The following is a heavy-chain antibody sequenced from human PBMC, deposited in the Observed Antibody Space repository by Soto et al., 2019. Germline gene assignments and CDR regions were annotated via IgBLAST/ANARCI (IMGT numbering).Heavy chain of an antibody. Sequence: EVQLLESGGGLVQPGGSLRLSCAASGFTFSSYAMSWVRQAPGKGLEWVSAISGSGGSTYYADSVKGRFTISRDNSKNTLYLQMNSLRAEDTAVYYCAKGTSITMVRGVAYYGMDVWGQGTTVTVSS. CDR2: ISGSGGST. CDR1: GFTFSSYA. D-gene: IGHD3-10*01. CDR3: AKGTSITMVRGVAYYGMDV. V-gene: IGHV3-23*01. J-gene: IGHJ6*02.